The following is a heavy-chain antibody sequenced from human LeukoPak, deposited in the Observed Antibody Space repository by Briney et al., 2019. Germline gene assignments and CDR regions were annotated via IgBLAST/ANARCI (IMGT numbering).Heavy chain of an antibody. Sequence: GGSLRLSCAVSGFTFSSYEMNWVRQAPGKGLEWVSYISSSGSTIYDADSVKGRFTISRDNAKNSLYLQMNSLRAEDTAVYYCARRNIAAAALDYWGQGTLVTVSS. D-gene: IGHD6-13*01. CDR2: ISSSGSTI. CDR1: GFTFSSYE. CDR3: ARRNIAAAALDY. J-gene: IGHJ4*02. V-gene: IGHV3-48*03.